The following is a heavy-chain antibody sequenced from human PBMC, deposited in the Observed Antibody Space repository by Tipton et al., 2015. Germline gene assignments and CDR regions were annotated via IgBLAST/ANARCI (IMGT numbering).Heavy chain of an antibody. CDR3: ACQDYDSLTRDYQTVDY. V-gene: IGHV4-38-2*01. J-gene: IGHJ4*02. Sequence: TLSLTCAVSAYSISSDYYWGWIRQPPGKGLEWIGSIFHRGDTNYNPSLKSRVTISLDTSKNQFSLKLNSVTAADTAVYYCACQDYDSLTRDYQTVDYWGQGTLVTVSP. D-gene: IGHD3-9*01. CDR2: IFHRGDT. CDR1: AYSISSDYY.